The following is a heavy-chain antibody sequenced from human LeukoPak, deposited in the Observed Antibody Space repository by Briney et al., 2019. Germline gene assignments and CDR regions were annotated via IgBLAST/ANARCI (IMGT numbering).Heavy chain of an antibody. CDR3: ASPTGHYYDSL. D-gene: IGHD3-22*01. CDR1: GFTFSSYA. Sequence: GGSLRLSCAASGFTFSSYAMSWVRQAPGKGLEGVSAISGSGGSTYYADSVKGRFTISRDNSKNTLYLQMNSPRAEDTAVYYCASPTGHYYDSLWGQGTLVTVSS. V-gene: IGHV3-23*01. CDR2: ISGSGGST. J-gene: IGHJ4*02.